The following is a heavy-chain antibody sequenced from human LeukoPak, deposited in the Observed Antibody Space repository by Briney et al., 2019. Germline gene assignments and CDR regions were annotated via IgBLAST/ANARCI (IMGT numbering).Heavy chain of an antibody. V-gene: IGHV1-69*13. Sequence: ASVKVSCKASGGTFSSYAISWVRQAPGQGLEWMGGIIPIFGTANYAQKFQGRVTITADESMSTAYMELSSLRSEDTAVYYCASWDTAMLHFDYWGQGTLVTVSS. CDR3: ASWDTAMLHFDY. CDR1: GGTFSSYA. D-gene: IGHD5-18*01. CDR2: IIPIFGTA. J-gene: IGHJ4*02.